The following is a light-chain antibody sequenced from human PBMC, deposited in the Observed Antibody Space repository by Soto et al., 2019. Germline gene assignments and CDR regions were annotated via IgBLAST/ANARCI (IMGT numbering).Light chain of an antibody. CDR3: SSLRSGPTR. J-gene: IGLJ1*01. V-gene: IGLV2-14*01. Sequence: QSSLTQPASVSGSPGQSITISCTGTSSDIGGYNFVSWYHQHPGKAPKLMIYEVSNRPSGVSDRFSGSKSGNTASLTISGLQAEDEADYYCSSLRSGPTRLGKGTKVTV. CDR1: SSDIGGYNF. CDR2: EVS.